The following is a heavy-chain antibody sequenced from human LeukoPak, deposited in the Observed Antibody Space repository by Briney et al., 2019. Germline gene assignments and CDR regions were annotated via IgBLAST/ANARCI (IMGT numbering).Heavy chain of an antibody. V-gene: IGHV3-23*01. CDR1: GFTFSSYA. J-gene: IGHJ5*02. Sequence: GGSLRLSCAASGFTFSSYAMSWVRQAPGKGLEWVSAFSGSGGGTYYADSVKGRFTISRDNAKNSLYLQMNSLRAEDTAVYYCARDPWGPAHSGPNWFDPWGQGTLVTVSS. CDR2: FSGSGGGT. D-gene: IGHD3-16*01. CDR3: ARDPWGPAHSGPNWFDP.